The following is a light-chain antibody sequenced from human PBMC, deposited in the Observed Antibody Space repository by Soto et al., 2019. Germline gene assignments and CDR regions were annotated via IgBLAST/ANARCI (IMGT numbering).Light chain of an antibody. CDR1: SANIGNNF. CDR2: SNN. V-gene: IGLV1-47*01. Sequence: LTQPPSASGTPGQRVTISCSGRSANIGNNFVCWYQQLPGTAPKLLIYSNNQRPSGVPDRFSGSKSGTSASLAISGLRSEDEGDYYCVSWDDSLSGLVFGTGTKVTVL. CDR3: VSWDDSLSGLV. J-gene: IGLJ1*01.